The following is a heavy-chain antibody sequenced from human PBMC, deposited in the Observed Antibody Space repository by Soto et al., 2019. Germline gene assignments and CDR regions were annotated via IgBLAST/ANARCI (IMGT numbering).Heavy chain of an antibody. V-gene: IGHV5-51*01. Sequence: GESLKISCKGSGYSFTSYWIGWVRQMPGRGLEWMGIIYPGDSDTRYSPSFQGQVTISADKSISTAYLQWSSLKASDTAMYYCVRQDGDYYGSGSYYHWGQGTPVTVSS. CDR3: VRQDGDYYGSGSYYH. CDR2: IYPGDSDT. CDR1: GYSFTSYW. D-gene: IGHD3-10*01. J-gene: IGHJ4*02.